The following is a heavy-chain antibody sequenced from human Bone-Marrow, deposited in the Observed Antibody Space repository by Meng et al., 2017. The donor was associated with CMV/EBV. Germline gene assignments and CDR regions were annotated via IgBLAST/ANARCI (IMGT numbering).Heavy chain of an antibody. D-gene: IGHD2-8*01. CDR1: GFTFSSYG. V-gene: IGHV3-30*02. J-gene: IGHJ6*01. CDR2: IRYDRSNK. CDR3: AKDLGYAYYYGMDV. Sequence: GGSLRLSCAASGFTFSSYGMHWVRQAPGKGLEWVAYIRYDRSNKYYADSVKGRFTISRDNSKNTLYLQMNSLRAEDTAVYYCAKDLGYAYYYGMDVWGQGTMVTGSS.